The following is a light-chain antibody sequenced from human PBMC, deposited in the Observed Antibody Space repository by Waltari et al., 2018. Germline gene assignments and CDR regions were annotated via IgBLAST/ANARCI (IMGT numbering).Light chain of an antibody. Sequence: AIRMTRSPSSLSASTGDRVTIPCRASQGISSYSAWYQQKPGKAPKLLIYAASTLQSGVPSRFSGSGSGTDFTLTISCLQSEDFATYYCQQYYSYPLTFGGGTKVGIK. J-gene: IGKJ4*01. CDR3: QQYYSYPLT. V-gene: IGKV1-8*01. CDR1: QGISSY. CDR2: AAS.